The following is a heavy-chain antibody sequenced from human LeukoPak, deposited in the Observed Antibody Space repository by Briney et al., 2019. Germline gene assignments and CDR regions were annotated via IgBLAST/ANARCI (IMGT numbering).Heavy chain of an antibody. D-gene: IGHD2/OR15-2a*01. Sequence: SETLSLTCTVSGGSISSYYWSWIRQPPGKGLEGIGYIYYSGATNYNPSLKSRVTILLDTSKNQFSPKLSSVTAADTAVYYCARGDPSMPFDYWXQGTLVTVSS. CDR1: GGSISSYY. CDR2: IYYSGAT. V-gene: IGHV4-59*01. CDR3: ARGDPSMPFDY. J-gene: IGHJ4*02.